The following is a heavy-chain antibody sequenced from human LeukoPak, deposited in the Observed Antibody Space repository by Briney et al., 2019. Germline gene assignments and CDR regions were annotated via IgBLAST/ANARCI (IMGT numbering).Heavy chain of an antibody. CDR1: GGSISSGSYF. Sequence: PSETLSLTCNVSGGSISSGSYFWGWIRQPPGKGLEWIGSIYYSGSTYYNPSLKSRVTISVDTSKNQFSLKLSSVTAADTAVYYCASSPIGHYYDSSGYYPLYYFDYWGQGTLVTVSS. V-gene: IGHV4-39*07. CDR2: IYYSGST. D-gene: IGHD3-22*01. CDR3: ASSPIGHYYDSSGYYPLYYFDY. J-gene: IGHJ4*02.